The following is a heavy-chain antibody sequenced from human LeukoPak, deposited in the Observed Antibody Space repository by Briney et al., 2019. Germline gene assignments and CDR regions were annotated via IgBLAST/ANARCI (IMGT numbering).Heavy chain of an antibody. CDR3: ARGFGKAAANVFGGYTMDV. J-gene: IGHJ6*02. CDR1: GFTLDRSY. V-gene: IGHV3-66*02. Sequence: GSLRLSCAASGFTLDRSYMSWVRQAPGKGVEGVSLIYTGGSTYYSDSVRGPFTISRDNSKNTLYLQINSLTPEDTAVYYCARGFGKAAANVFGGYTMDVWGQGTTVTVSS. D-gene: IGHD6-13*01. CDR2: IYTGGST.